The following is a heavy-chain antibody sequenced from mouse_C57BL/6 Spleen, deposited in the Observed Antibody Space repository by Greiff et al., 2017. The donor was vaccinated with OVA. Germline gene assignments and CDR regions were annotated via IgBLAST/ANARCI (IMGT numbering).Heavy chain of an antibody. V-gene: IGHV1-75*01. CDR3: ARSYYGSSYENWYFDV. Sequence: VQLQESGPELVKPGASVKISCKASGYTFTDYYINWVKQRPGQGLEWIGWIFPGSGSTYYNEKFKGKATLTVDKSSSTAYMLLSSLTSEDSAVYFCARSYYGSSYENWYFDVWGTGTTVTVSS. D-gene: IGHD1-1*01. J-gene: IGHJ1*03. CDR1: GYTFTDYY. CDR2: IFPGSGST.